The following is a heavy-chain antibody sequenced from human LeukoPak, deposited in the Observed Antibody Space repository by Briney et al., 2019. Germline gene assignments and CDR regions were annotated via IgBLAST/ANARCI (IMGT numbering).Heavy chain of an antibody. CDR2: IYYSGST. D-gene: IGHD2-15*01. J-gene: IGHJ4*02. CDR3: SREGFCSGSFAY. Sequence: SESLSLTCTVSGGSISSYYWSWIRQPPGKGLDWIGYIYYSGSTNYNPSLKSRVTISVDTSKNQFSLKLSSVTAADTAVYYCSREGFCSGSFAYGGQGTLVTVSS. CDR1: GGSISSYY. V-gene: IGHV4-59*01.